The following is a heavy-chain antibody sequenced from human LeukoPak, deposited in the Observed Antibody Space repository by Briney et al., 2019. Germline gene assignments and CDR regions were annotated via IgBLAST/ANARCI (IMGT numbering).Heavy chain of an antibody. V-gene: IGHV1-18*01. CDR2: ASTYNGNT. CDR1: GYTFTSLG. D-gene: IGHD3-10*01. J-gene: IGHJ5*02. CDR3: ARDHYYGSGTYSP. Sequence: ASVKVSCKTSGYTFTSLGINWVRQVPGQGLEWMGWASTYNGNTNYAQKFKGRVTLTIDTSTSTAYMELRSLRDDDTAFYFCARDHYYGSGTYSPWGQGTLVTVSS.